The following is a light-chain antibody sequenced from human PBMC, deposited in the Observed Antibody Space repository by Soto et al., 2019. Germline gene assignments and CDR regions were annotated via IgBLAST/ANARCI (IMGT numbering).Light chain of an antibody. J-gene: IGKJ4*01. CDR2: GAS. Sequence: EVVMTQSPATVSVSPGEGVTLSCRASQTISNALAWYQQKPGQAPTLLIYGASTRATGVPARFSGGGSGTEYSLLIISRQSEDVAFYYCRQKNKWPPVTFGRGTKVEIK. CDR1: QTISNA. CDR3: RQKNKWPPVT. V-gene: IGKV3-15*01.